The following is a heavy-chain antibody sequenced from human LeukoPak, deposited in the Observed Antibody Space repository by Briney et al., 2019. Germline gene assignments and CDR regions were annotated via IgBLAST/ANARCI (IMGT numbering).Heavy chain of an antibody. V-gene: IGHV3-74*01. J-gene: IGHJ4*02. CDR3: VRSELRAYYFDY. CDR2: INSDGSST. Sequence: GGSLRLSCAASGFTFSSYWMHWVRQVPGKGLVWVSRINSDGSSTSYADSVKGRFTISRDNAKNTLYLQMNSLRAEDTAVYYFVRSELRAYYFDYWGQGTLVTVSS. D-gene: IGHD1-26*01. CDR1: GFTFSSYW.